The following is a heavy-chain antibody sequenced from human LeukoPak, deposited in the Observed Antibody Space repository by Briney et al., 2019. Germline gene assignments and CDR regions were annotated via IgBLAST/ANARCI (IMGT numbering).Heavy chain of an antibody. CDR3: VRGDNRDY. CDR2: IGKTSRDM. V-gene: IGHV3-21*01. Sequence: GGSLRLSCAASGFTFSTSTMNWVRQAPGKGLEWISSIGKTSRDMYYADSVRGRFTISRDNAKNSLFLLMNSLRVEDTSVYYCVRGDNRDYWGQGTLVTVSS. CDR1: GFTFSTST. D-gene: IGHD1-14*01. J-gene: IGHJ4*02.